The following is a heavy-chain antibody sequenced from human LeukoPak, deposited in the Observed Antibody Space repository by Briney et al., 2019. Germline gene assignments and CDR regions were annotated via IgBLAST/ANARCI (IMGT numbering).Heavy chain of an antibody. CDR3: ARETSTWNSFEY. J-gene: IGHJ4*02. Sequence: SETLSLTCAVYGGSFSGYYWSWIRQSPGRGLEWIGQINDSGDTDYNPSLKSRVTISIDTSKKQFSLRLRSVTAADTALYYCARETSTWNSFEYWGQGTAVTVSP. CDR1: GGSFSGYY. D-gene: IGHD1/OR15-1a*01. V-gene: IGHV4-34*01. CDR2: INDSGDT.